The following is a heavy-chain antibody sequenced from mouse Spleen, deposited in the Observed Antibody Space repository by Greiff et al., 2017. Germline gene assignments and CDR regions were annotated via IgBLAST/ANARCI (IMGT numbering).Heavy chain of an antibody. J-gene: IGHJ2*01. CDR1: GFSLTSYG. D-gene: IGHD1-1*01. Sequence: VQLQQSGPGLVQPSQSLSITCTVSGFSLTSYGVHWVRQSPGKGLEWLGVIWSGGSTDYNAAFISRLSISKDNSKSQVFFKMNSLQADDTAIYYCAREESYYYYFDYWGQGTTLTVSS. CDR2: IWSGGST. V-gene: IGHV2-2*01. CDR3: AREESYYYYFDY.